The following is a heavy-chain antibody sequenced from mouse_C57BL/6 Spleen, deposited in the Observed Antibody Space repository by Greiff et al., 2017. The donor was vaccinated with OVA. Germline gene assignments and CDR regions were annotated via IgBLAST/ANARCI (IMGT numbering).Heavy chain of an antibody. D-gene: IGHD2-3*01. Sequence: QVQLKQPGAELVRPGSSVTLSCKASGYTFTSYWMHWVKQRPLQGLEWIGNIDPSDTETHYNPKFKDKATLTVDKSSSTAYMQLSSLTSEDSAVYYCARSYDDYYNNYAMDYWGQGTSVTVSS. V-gene: IGHV1-52*01. CDR3: ARSYDDYYNNYAMDY. CDR1: GYTFTSYW. CDR2: IDPSDTET. J-gene: IGHJ4*01.